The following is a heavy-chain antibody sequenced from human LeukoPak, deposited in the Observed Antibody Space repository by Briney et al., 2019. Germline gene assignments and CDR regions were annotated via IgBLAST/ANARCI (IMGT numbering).Heavy chain of an antibody. D-gene: IGHD3-22*01. CDR2: INPNSGGT. CDR1: GYTLTELS. Sequence: ASVKVSCKVSGYTLTELSMHWVRQAPGKGLEWMGWINPNSGGTNYAQKFQGRVTMTRDTSISTAYMELSRLRSDDTAVYYCARGGYYYDSSYYMDVWGKGTTVTVSS. CDR3: ARGGYYYDSSYYMDV. V-gene: IGHV1-2*02. J-gene: IGHJ6*03.